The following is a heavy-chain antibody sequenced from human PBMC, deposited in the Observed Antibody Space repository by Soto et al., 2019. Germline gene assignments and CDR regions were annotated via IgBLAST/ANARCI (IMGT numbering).Heavy chain of an antibody. D-gene: IGHD3-9*01. J-gene: IGHJ4*02. CDR1: GSSLSTSGVG. V-gene: IGHV2-5*02. CDR3: AHTQDPGNTGYSLIDS. Sequence: QITLKGSGPTLVKPTQTLTLTCTVSGSSLSTSGVGVGWIRQPPGKALEWLALIYWDDDARYSPSLKHRLSITKDTSKSQVVLTVTNMAPVDAGTYYCAHTQDPGNTGYSLIDSWGQGTVVTVTS. CDR2: IYWDDDA.